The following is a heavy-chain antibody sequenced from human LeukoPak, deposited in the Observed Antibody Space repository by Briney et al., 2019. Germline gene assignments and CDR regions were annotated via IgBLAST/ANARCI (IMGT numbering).Heavy chain of an antibody. CDR1: GYTFTGYY. Sequence: GASVKVSCKASGYTFTGYYMHWVRQAPGQGLEWMGIINPSIGSTSYAQKFQGRVTMTRDTSTNTVYMELSSLRSEDTAVYYCARGLYDPGNSHLNWFDPWGQGTLVTVSS. CDR2: INPSIGST. J-gene: IGHJ5*02. CDR3: ARGLYDPGNSHLNWFDP. D-gene: IGHD2/OR15-2a*01. V-gene: IGHV1-46*01.